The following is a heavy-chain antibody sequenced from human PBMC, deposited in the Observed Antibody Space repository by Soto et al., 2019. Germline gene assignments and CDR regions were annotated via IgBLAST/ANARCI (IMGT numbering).Heavy chain of an antibody. CDR3: ARDHDYYDSSGYSPTDY. CDR2: ISAYNGNT. V-gene: IGHV1-18*01. J-gene: IGHJ4*02. CDR1: GYTFTSYG. D-gene: IGHD3-22*01. Sequence: ASVKVSCKASGYTFTSYGISWVRQAPGQGLEWMGWISAYNGNTNYAQKLQGRVTMTTDTSTSTAYMELRSLRSDDTAVYYCARDHDYYDSSGYSPTDYWGQGTLVTVSS.